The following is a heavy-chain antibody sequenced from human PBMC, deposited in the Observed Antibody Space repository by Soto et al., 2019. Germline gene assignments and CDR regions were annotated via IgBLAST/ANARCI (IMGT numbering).Heavy chain of an antibody. Sequence: ASETLSLTCTVSGGSISSGSYYWGWIRQPPGKGLEWIGSIYYSGSTYYNPSLKSRVTISVDTSKNQFSLKLSSVTAADTAVYYCARGADYYDSGGYETNWFDPWGQGTRVTVS. CDR3: ARGADYYDSGGYETNWFDP. D-gene: IGHD3-22*01. CDR1: GGSISSGSYY. CDR2: IYYSGST. J-gene: IGHJ5*02. V-gene: IGHV4-39*01.